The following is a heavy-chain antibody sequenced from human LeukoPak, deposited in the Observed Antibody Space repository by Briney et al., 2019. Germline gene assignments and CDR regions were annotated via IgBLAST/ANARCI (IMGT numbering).Heavy chain of an antibody. CDR3: ASGVLLWFGERNYGMDV. V-gene: IGHV1-18*01. Sequence: ASVNVSCKASGYTFIRCVISGVGQAAGQGLEWVGWINAYNGNTNYAQKLQRRVTMTTDTSTGTAYMELRSLRSDDTAVDYCASGVLLWFGERNYGMDVWGQGTTVTVSS. D-gene: IGHD3-10*01. J-gene: IGHJ6*02. CDR1: GYTFIRCV. CDR2: INAYNGNT.